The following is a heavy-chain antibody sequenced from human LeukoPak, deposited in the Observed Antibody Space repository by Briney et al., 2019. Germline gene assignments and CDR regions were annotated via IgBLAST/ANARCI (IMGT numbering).Heavy chain of an antibody. Sequence: GGSLRLSCAASGFTFDDYAMHWVRQAPGKGLEWVSVISGSGGSTYYADFGKGRFTTSRDNSKNTVYLQMNSLRAEDTAVYYCAKDKQGSSGPFDYWGQGTLVTVSS. CDR2: ISGSGGST. CDR1: GFTFDDYA. CDR3: AKDKQGSSGPFDY. V-gene: IGHV3-23*01. J-gene: IGHJ4*02. D-gene: IGHD3-22*01.